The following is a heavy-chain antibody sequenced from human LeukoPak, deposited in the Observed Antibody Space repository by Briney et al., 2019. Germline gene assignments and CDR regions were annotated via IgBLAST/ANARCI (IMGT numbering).Heavy chain of an antibody. CDR1: GGSISSSSYY. J-gene: IGHJ5*02. CDR3: ARVPNSGSYPTSWFDP. D-gene: IGHD1-26*01. CDR2: IYYSGRT. Sequence: PSETLSLTCTVSGGSISSSSYYWGWIRQPPGKGLEWIGYIYYSGRTNYNPSLKSRVTISVDTSKNQFSLKLSSVTAADTAVYYCARVPNSGSYPTSWFDPWGQGTLVTVSS. V-gene: IGHV4-61*05.